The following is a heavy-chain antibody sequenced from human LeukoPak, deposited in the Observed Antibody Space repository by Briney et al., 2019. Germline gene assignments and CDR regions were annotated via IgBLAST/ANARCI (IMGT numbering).Heavy chain of an antibody. Sequence: PSETLSLTCTVSGGSISSYYWSWIRQPPGKGLEWIGYIYYSGSTNYNPSLKNRVTISVDTSKNQFSLKLSSVTAADTALYYCAKGNHDYGDPIDYWGQGTLVTVSS. V-gene: IGHV4-59*01. CDR2: IYYSGST. CDR3: AKGNHDYGDPIDY. CDR1: GGSISSYY. J-gene: IGHJ4*02. D-gene: IGHD4-17*01.